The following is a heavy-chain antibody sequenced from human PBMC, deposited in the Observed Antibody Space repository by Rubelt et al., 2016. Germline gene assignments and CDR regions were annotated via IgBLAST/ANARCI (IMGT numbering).Heavy chain of an antibody. CDR1: A. Sequence: AMHWVRQAPGKGLEWVSGISWNSGSIGYADSVKGRFTISRDNAKNSLYLQMNSLRAEDTAVYYCARGGLGYDYVWGSYPMTLYYFDYWGQGTLVTVSS. V-gene: IGHV3-9*01. J-gene: IGHJ4*02. CDR3: ARGGLGYDYVWGSYPMTLYYFDY. CDR2: ISWNSGSI. D-gene: IGHD3-16*02.